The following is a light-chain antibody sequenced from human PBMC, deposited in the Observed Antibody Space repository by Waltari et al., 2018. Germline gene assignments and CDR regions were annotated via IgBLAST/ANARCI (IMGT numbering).Light chain of an antibody. V-gene: IGLV8-61*01. CDR1: SGSVSSPSY. CDR3: SMYMGSGVWV. Sequence: QTVVTQEPSLSVSPGGTVTLTCALSSGSVSSPSYPTWYQQTPGQPPRTLVYKGISRSSGVPDRFSGSILGNTAALTITGAQADDESDYYCSMYMGSGVWVFGGGTKLTVL. CDR2: KGI. J-gene: IGLJ3*02.